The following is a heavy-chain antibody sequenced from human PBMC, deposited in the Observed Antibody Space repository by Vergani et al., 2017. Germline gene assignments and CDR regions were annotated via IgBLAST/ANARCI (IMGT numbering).Heavy chain of an antibody. Sequence: EVQLLESGGGLVQPGGSLRLSCAASGFTFSSYAMSWVRQAPGKGLEWVSAISGSGGSTYYADSVKGRFTISRDNSKNTLYLQMNSLRAEDTAVYYFAKATSATGTPFNYWGQGTLVTVSS. J-gene: IGHJ4*02. V-gene: IGHV3-23*01. CDR3: AKATSATGTPFNY. CDR1: GFTFSSYA. D-gene: IGHD1-7*01. CDR2: ISGSGGST.